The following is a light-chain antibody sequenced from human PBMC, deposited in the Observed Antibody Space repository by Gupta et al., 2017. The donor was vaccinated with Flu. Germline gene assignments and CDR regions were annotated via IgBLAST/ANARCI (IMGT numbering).Light chain of an antibody. Sequence: EVGLTQSPGTLSLSLGETATLSCRASPSIDSKYLAWYQQKRGLAPRLLILGASSRATDIPDRFTGSGSGTDFTLTIDRLEPEDFAVYYCQYYGTSLYTFGQGTKLEI. J-gene: IGKJ2*01. CDR2: GAS. V-gene: IGKV3-20*01. CDR3: QYYGTSLYT. CDR1: PSIDSKY.